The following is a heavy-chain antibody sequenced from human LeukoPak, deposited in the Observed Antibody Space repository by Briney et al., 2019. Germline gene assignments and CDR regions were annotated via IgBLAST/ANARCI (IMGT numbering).Heavy chain of an antibody. CDR2: ISSSGSTI. Sequence: GGSLRLSCAASGFTFSDYYMSWIRQAPGKGLEWVSYISSSGSTIYYADSVKGRFTISRDNAKNSLYLQMNSLRAEDTAVYYCARDGYSYGPSHWYFDLWGRGTLVTVSS. CDR3: ARDGYSYGPSHWYFDL. CDR1: GFTFSDYY. J-gene: IGHJ2*01. V-gene: IGHV3-11*01. D-gene: IGHD5-18*01.